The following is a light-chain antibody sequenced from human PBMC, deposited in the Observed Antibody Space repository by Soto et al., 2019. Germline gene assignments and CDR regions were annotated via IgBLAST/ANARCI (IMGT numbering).Light chain of an antibody. CDR2: DAF. V-gene: IGKV1-39*01. Sequence: DIQMTQSPSSLSASVGDRVTITCRASQSIGAFLNWYRHKPGRAPEFLPYDAFNAHRGVPSRFIGRGAGTEFTLTIDSLQPEDFATYYWQQSSTTPWTFGPGTRV. CDR1: QSIGAF. J-gene: IGKJ1*01. CDR3: QQSSTTPWT.